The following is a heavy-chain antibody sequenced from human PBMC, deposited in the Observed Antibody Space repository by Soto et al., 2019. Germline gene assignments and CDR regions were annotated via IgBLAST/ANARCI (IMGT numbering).Heavy chain of an antibody. J-gene: IGHJ6*02. CDR3: AREPSSLAAAGSSYGLDV. D-gene: IGHD6-13*01. V-gene: IGHV1-18*01. Sequence: ASVKVSCKASGYTFTRYGITWVRQAPGQGLEWMGWISAYNGNTNYAQKLQGRVTMTTDTSTKTFYMELRSLRSDDTAVYYCAREPSSLAAAGSSYGLDVWGQGTSVTVSS. CDR2: ISAYNGNT. CDR1: GYTFTRYG.